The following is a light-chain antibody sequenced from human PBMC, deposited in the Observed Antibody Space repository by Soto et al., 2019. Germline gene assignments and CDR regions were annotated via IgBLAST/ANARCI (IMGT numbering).Light chain of an antibody. J-gene: IGLJ2*01. CDR1: YSNVETNY. V-gene: IGLV1-47*02. Sequence: QAVVTQPPSASGTPGQRVTISCSGSYSNVETNYVYWYQQVTGTAPKLLIYTNDQWPSGVPDRFSASKSGTSASLAISGLRSEDEADYFCSATDDSLGGPVFGGGTKLTVL. CDR2: TND. CDR3: SATDDSLGGPV.